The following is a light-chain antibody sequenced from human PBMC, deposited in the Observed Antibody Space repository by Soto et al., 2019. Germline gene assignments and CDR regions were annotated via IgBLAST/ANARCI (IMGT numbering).Light chain of an antibody. CDR3: QQYDSYSWT. J-gene: IGKJ1*01. CDR1: QSISSW. Sequence: DIQMTQSPSTLSASVGDRVTITCRASQSISSWLAWYQQKPGKAPKLLIYDASSLESGVPSRFSGSGSGTEFTLTISSLQTDDFESYYCQQYDSYSWTLGQGTKVDI. V-gene: IGKV1-5*01. CDR2: DAS.